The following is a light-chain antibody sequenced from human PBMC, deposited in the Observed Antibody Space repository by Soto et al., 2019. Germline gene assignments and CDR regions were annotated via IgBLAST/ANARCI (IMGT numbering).Light chain of an antibody. J-gene: IGKJ2*01. CDR2: AAS. CDR3: QQYNKWPPYT. Sequence: EIVLTQSPGTLSLSPGVRATLSCRASQSVSTNLAWYQQKPGQPPRLLIYAASTRATGVPARFSGSGSGTEFTLTISSLQSEDFAVYFCQQYNKWPPYTFGQGTKVDIK. CDR1: QSVSTN. V-gene: IGKV3-15*01.